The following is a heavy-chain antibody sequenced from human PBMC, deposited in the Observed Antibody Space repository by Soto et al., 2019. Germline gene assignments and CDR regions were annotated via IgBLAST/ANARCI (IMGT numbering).Heavy chain of an antibody. Sequence: QVQLVQSGAEVKKPGASVKVSCKASGYTFSSYGISWVRQAPGQGLEWMGWISAYNDNTKYAHNLQGRVTMTTDTSTRTAFMELRRLRSDDTAVYYCARERTPADYWGQGTLVTVSS. V-gene: IGHV1-18*01. CDR2: ISAYNDNT. J-gene: IGHJ4*02. CDR3: ARERTPADY. CDR1: GYTFSSYG.